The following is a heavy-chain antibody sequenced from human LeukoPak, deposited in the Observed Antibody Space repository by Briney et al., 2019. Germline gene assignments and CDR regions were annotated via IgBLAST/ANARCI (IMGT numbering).Heavy chain of an antibody. V-gene: IGHV1-18*01. J-gene: IGHJ4*02. D-gene: IGHD6-13*01. CDR2: ISAYNGNT. Sequence: VASVKVSCKASGYTFTSYGISWVRQAPGQGLEWMGWISAYNGNTNYAQKLQGRVTMTTDTSTGTAYMELRGLRSDDTAVYYCARAYSSSWYYFDYWGQGTLVTVSS. CDR3: ARAYSSSWYYFDY. CDR1: GYTFTSYG.